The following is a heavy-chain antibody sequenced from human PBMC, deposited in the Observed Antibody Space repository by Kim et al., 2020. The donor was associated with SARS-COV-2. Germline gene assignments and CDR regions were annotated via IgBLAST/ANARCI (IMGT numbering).Heavy chain of an antibody. D-gene: IGHD1-26*01. V-gene: IGHV3-7*01. CDR3: ASGSVGATPYSYYGMDV. CDR2: IKQDGSEK. CDR1: GFTFSSYW. Sequence: GGSLRLSCAASGFTFSSYWMSWVRQAPGKGLEWVANIKQDGSEKYYVDSVKGRFTISRDNAKNSLYLQMNSLRAEDTAVYYCASGSVGATPYSYYGMDVWGQGTTVTVSS. J-gene: IGHJ6*02.